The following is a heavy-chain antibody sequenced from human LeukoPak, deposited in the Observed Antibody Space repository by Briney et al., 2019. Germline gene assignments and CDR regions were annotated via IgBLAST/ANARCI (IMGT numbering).Heavy chain of an antibody. V-gene: IGHV3-74*01. J-gene: IGHJ4*02. D-gene: IGHD3-22*01. CDR2: INNDGSYT. CDR3: ARDVDDSSGYFAFLFDY. Sequence: GGSLRLSCAASGFTFSGYWMHWVRQAPGKGLVWVSRINNDGSYTSYADSVKGRFTISRDNAKNTLYVQMNSLRAEDTAVYYCARDVDDSSGYFAFLFDYWGQGTLVTVSS. CDR1: GFTFSGYW.